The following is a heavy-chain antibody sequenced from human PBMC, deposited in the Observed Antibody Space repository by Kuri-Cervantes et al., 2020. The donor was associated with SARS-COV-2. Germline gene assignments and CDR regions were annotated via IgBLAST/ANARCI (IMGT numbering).Heavy chain of an antibody. D-gene: IGHD2-8*02. J-gene: IGHJ6*03. CDR3: ASFILVVYATVHYYMDV. CDR1: GGTFSSYT. V-gene: IGHV1-69*02. Sequence: SVKVSCKASGGTFSSYTISWVRQAPGQGLEWMGRIIPILGIANYAQKFQGRVTMTRNTSISTAYMELSSLRSEDTAVYYCASFILVVYATVHYYMDVWGKGTTVTVSS. CDR2: IIPILGIA.